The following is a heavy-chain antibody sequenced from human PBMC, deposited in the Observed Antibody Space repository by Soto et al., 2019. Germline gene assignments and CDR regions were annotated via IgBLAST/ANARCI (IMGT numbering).Heavy chain of an antibody. CDR2: ISGSGDST. Sequence: GGSLRLSCAASGFTFSNYAMSWVRQAPGKGLEWVSAISGSGDSTYYADSVKGRFTISRDNSKNTVHLQMNSLRAEDTAVYYCAKDSRIAVAGTSVYWGQGTQVTVS. CDR1: GFTFSNYA. J-gene: IGHJ4*02. CDR3: AKDSRIAVAGTSVY. V-gene: IGHV3-23*01. D-gene: IGHD6-19*01.